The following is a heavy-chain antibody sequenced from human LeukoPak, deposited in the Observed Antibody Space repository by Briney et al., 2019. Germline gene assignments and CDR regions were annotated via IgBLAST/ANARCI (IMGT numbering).Heavy chain of an antibody. CDR1: GFTFDDYD. J-gene: IGHJ6*04. V-gene: IGHV3-20*04. Sequence: PGGSLRLSCAASGFTFDDYDMTWVRQAPGKGLEWVSRINWNGDITGYADSVKGRFTISRDNSKNTLYLQMGSLIPEDMGVYYCARRFAAQLAFVDVWGKGTTVTISS. CDR3: ARRFAAQLAFVDV. D-gene: IGHD3-3*02. CDR2: INWNGDIT.